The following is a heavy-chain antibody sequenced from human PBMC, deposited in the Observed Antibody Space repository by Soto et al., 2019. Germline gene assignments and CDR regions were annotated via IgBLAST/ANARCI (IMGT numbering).Heavy chain of an antibody. CDR2: IIPIFDTA. J-gene: IGHJ6*02. Sequence: SVKVSCKTSGGTLSSYAISWVRQAPGQGLEWMGGIIPIFDTANYAQKFQGRVTITADESTSTAYMELSSLRSEDTALYYCARAPLGYCSGGSCYYDMDVWGQGTTVTVSS. CDR1: GGTLSSYA. V-gene: IGHV1-69*13. CDR3: ARAPLGYCSGGSCYYDMDV. D-gene: IGHD2-15*01.